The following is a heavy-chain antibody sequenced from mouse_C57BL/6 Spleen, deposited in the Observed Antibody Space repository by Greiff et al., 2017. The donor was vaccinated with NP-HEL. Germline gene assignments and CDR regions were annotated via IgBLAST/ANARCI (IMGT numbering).Heavy chain of an antibody. CDR2: INYDGSST. D-gene: IGHD1-1*02. CDR3: ARGGLYGHYAMDY. Sequence: EVKLVESEGGLVQPGSSMKLSCTASGFTFSDYYMAWVRQVPEKGLEWVANINYDGSSTYYLDSLKSRFIISRDNAKNILYLQMSSLKSEDTATYYCARGGLYGHYAMDYWGQGTTVTVSS. CDR1: GFTFSDYY. J-gene: IGHJ4*01. V-gene: IGHV5-16*01.